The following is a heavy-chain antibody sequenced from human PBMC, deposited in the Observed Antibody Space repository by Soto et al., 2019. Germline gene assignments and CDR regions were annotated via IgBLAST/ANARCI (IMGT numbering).Heavy chain of an antibody. CDR1: GYSFTSQA. Sequence: ASVKVSCTTSGYSFTSQAIHCVRQAPGQRLEWMGWINVGNGNTIYSENFQGRVTISRDTSASTAYMELSSLRSEDTAVYYCARDAAAGLNDYWGQGTLVTVSS. D-gene: IGHD6-13*01. J-gene: IGHJ4*02. V-gene: IGHV1-3*01. CDR3: ARDAAAGLNDY. CDR2: INVGNGNT.